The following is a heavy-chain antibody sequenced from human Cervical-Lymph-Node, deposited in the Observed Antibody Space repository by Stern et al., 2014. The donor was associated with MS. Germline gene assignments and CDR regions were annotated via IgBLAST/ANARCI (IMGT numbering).Heavy chain of an antibody. CDR3: ASSKQLWFGTEYFQH. Sequence: QVQLQESGPGLVMPSQTLSVTCTVSNGSISSVDFYWSWIRQHPGEGLEWIGYIYYSGSTHYNPSLKNRVTISVDTSKSQFSLDLSSVTAADTAVYYCASSKQLWFGTEYFQHWGQGTLVTVSA. V-gene: IGHV4-31*03. J-gene: IGHJ1*01. CDR1: NGSISSVDFY. CDR2: IYYSGST. D-gene: IGHD3-10*01.